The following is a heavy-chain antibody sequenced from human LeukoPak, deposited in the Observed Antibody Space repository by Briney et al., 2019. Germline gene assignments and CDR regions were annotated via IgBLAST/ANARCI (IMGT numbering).Heavy chain of an antibody. CDR2: IYYSGST. Sequence: SETLSLTCTVSGGSLSSYYWSWIGQPPGKGLEWIGYIYYSGSTNYNPSLKSRVTISVDTSKNQFSLKLSSVTAADTAVYYCARDGYNSALDYWGQGTLVTVSS. J-gene: IGHJ4*02. CDR3: ARDGYNSALDY. V-gene: IGHV4-59*01. CDR1: GGSLSSYY. D-gene: IGHD5-24*01.